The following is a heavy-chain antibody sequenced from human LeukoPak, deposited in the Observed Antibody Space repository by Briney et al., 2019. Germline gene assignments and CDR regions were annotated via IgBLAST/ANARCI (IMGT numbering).Heavy chain of an antibody. Sequence: VKVSCKVSGYTFTDYYMYWVQQAPGKGLEWMGLVDPEDGETKYAEKFQGRVTIIADTSTDTAYMELSSLRSEDTAVYYCAATKGTIPYFDHWGQGTLVTVSS. CDR2: VDPEDGET. J-gene: IGHJ4*02. CDR1: GYTFTDYY. CDR3: AATKGTIPYFDH. D-gene: IGHD3-3*01. V-gene: IGHV1-69-2*01.